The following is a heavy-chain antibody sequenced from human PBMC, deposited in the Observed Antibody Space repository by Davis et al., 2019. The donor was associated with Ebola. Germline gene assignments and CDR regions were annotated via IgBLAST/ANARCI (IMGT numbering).Heavy chain of an antibody. D-gene: IGHD3-3*01. CDR1: GFTFYRYE. CDR2: ISGSATST. Sequence: PGGSLRLSCAASGFTFYRYEMNWVRQAPGKGLEWVSYISGSATSTFYADPVKGRFTISRDNARDSLYLQMNSLRAEDTAVYYCARDETYYDFWSGYYHYYYGMDVWGQGTTVTVSS. J-gene: IGHJ6*02. V-gene: IGHV3-48*03. CDR3: ARDETYYDFWSGYYHYYYGMDV.